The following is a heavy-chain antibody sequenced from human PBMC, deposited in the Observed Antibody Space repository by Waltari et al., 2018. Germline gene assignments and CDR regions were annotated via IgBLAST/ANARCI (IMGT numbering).Heavy chain of an antibody. V-gene: IGHV4-30-2*01. Sequence: QLQLQESGSGLVKPSQTLSLTCAVSGGSISSGGYSWSWIRQPPGKGLEWIGYIYHSGSTYYNPSLKSRVTISLDRSKNQFSLKLSSVTAADTAVYYCARGYCSGGSCYSGGFDPWGQGTLVTVSS. J-gene: IGHJ5*02. CDR1: GGSISSGGYS. CDR3: ARGYCSGGSCYSGGFDP. D-gene: IGHD2-15*01. CDR2: IYHSGST.